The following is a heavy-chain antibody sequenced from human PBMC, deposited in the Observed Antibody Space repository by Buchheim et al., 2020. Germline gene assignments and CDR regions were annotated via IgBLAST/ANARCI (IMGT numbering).Heavy chain of an antibody. J-gene: IGHJ4*02. Sequence: EVQLVESGGGLVKPGESLRLSCAASGFTFSVHAMSWLRQAPGKGLEWVSSISSSGSYIYYADSLKGRFTISKDNAKNSVYLQMNSLRAEDTAVYYCARADTSGPYYFDSWGQGTL. CDR3: ARADTSGPYYFDS. CDR2: ISSSGSYI. CDR1: GFTFSVHA. V-gene: IGHV3-21*01. D-gene: IGHD6-19*01.